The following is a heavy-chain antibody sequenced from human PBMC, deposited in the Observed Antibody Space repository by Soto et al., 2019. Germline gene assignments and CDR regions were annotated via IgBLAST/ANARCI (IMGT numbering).Heavy chain of an antibody. CDR2: VSLEFSKQ. D-gene: IGHD2-2*02. V-gene: IGHV3-30*18. J-gene: IGHJ6*02. Sequence: GGSRRLACAVSCSSLTSFVVHWVRQAAGKGLEWVALVSLEFSKQHDVDSVNSRFTLTQGTSRNTLYLPVNSLTTTDSPVFYVPKDLPPVVPPAIRTSFSHNAMDVWGRVPTGTVSS. CDR3: PKDLPPVVPPAIRTSFSHNAMDV. CDR1: CSSLTSFV.